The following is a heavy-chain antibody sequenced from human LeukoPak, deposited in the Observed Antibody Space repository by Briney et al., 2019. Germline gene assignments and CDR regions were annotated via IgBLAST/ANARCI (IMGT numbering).Heavy chain of an antibody. D-gene: IGHD6-19*01. J-gene: IGHJ5*02. V-gene: IGHV4-4*07. CDR3: ARDHSSLHWSDP. CDR1: GGSISSYY. CDR2: FYIGGSI. Sequence: PSETLSLTCTVSGGSISSYYWSWIRQPAGKGLEWIGRFYIGGSINYNPSLKSRVTMSVDTSKNQFSLKLRSVTAADTAVYYCARDHSSLHWSDPWGQGTLVTVSS.